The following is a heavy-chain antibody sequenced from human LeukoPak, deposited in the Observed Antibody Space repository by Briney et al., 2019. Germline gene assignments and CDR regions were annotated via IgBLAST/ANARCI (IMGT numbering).Heavy chain of an antibody. Sequence: PSETLSLTCAVYGGSFSGYYWSWIRQPPEKGLEWIGEINHSGSTNYNPSLKSRVTISVDTSKNQFSLKLSSVTAADTAVYYCARGRPRRYYYYGMDVWGQGTTVTVSS. J-gene: IGHJ6*02. CDR1: GGSFSGYY. D-gene: IGHD6-6*01. CDR3: ARGRPRRYYYYGMDV. V-gene: IGHV4-34*01. CDR2: INHSGST.